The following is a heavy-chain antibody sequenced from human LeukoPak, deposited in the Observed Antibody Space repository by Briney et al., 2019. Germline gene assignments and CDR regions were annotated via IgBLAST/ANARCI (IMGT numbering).Heavy chain of an antibody. J-gene: IGHJ3*02. V-gene: IGHV3-7*01. CDR2: IRQDGSEK. Sequence: SGGSLRLSYVASGFIIGSYWMSWVRQAPGKGLEWVANIRQDGSEKYYVDSVKGRLTISRDNAKNSLYLQMNNLTAADTAIYYCARAGYYGDDAFDIWGQGTRVTVSS. CDR1: GFIIGSYW. CDR3: ARAGYYGDDAFDI. D-gene: IGHD2/OR15-2a*01.